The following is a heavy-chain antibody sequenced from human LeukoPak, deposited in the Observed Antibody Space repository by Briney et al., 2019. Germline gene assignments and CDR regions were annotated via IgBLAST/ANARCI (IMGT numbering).Heavy chain of an antibody. CDR2: IWYDGSNK. CDR3: AREVSNGSATRRGFDY. J-gene: IGHJ4*02. Sequence: GRSLRLSCAASGFTFSSYGMHWVRQAPGKGLEWVAVIWYDGSNKYYADSVKGRFTISRDNSKNTLYLQMNSLRAEDTAVYYCAREVSNGSATRRGFDYWGQGTLVTVSS. D-gene: IGHD3-10*01. V-gene: IGHV3-33*01. CDR1: GFTFSSYG.